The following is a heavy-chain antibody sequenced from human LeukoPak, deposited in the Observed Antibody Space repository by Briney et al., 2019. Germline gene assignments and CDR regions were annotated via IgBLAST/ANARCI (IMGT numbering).Heavy chain of an antibody. V-gene: IGHV3-21*01. CDR3: AREHTAMDDY. CDR2: ISSSSSHI. CDR1: GFTFSSYS. J-gene: IGHJ4*02. Sequence: PGGSLRLSCAASGFTFSSYSMNWVRQAPGKGLEWVSSISSSSSHIYYADSVKGRFTISRDNAKNSLYLQMNSLRAEDTAVYYCAREHTAMDDYWGQGTLVTVSS. D-gene: IGHD5-18*01.